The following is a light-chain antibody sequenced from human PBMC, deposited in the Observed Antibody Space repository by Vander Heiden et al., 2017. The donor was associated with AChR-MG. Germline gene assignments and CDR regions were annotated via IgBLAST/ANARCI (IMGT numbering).Light chain of an antibody. Sequence: QSALTQPASVSGSPGQSITISCTGTSSDVGSYNYVSWYQQHPGKAPKLLIYDVSNRPSGVSNRFSGSKSGNRASLTISGRQAEDEADYYCSSFTSSSLVVFGGGTKLTVL. CDR3: SSFTSSSLVV. V-gene: IGLV2-14*03. J-gene: IGLJ2*01. CDR2: DVS. CDR1: SSDVGSYNY.